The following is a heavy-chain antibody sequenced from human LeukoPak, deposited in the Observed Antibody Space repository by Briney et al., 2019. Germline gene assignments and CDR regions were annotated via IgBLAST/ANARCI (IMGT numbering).Heavy chain of an antibody. V-gene: IGHV1-69*05. Sequence: SVKVCCKASGGTFSSYAITWVRQAPGQGLEWMGGIIPIFGTANYAQKFQGRVMITTDESTRIAYMELNSLRSEDTAVYYCARGSLGGAAAYYYYYMDVWGKGTTVTVSS. D-gene: IGHD6-13*01. CDR2: IIPIFGTA. CDR1: GGTFSSYA. J-gene: IGHJ6*03. CDR3: ARGSLGGAAAYYYYYMDV.